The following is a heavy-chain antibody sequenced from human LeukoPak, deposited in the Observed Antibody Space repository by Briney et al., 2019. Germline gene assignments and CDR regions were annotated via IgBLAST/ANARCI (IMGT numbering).Heavy chain of an antibody. J-gene: IGHJ4*02. D-gene: IGHD3-16*02. CDR2: ISPNSRTI. V-gene: IGHV3-11*04. Sequence: NPSETLSLTCAVYGVSFSGYYWTWIRQPPGKGLEWISYISPNSRTIYYADSVKGRFTISRDNANNSLSLQMNSLRAEDTAVYYCARGAGSYRPYWGQGTLVTVSS. CDR3: ARGAGSYRPY. CDR1: GVSFSGYY.